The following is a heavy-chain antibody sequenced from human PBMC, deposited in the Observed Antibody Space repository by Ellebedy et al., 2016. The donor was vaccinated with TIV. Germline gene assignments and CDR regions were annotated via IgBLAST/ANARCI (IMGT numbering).Heavy chain of an antibody. CDR2: ITSSGSTI. CDR3: ARAGGRTSTGSGFY. Sequence: GESLKISCACPGFTVRDYFLSLVRPAPWKGLEWVSYITSSGSTIYYADSVKGRFTVARDNAKNSLYRQMNSLRGEATAVFYCARAGGRTSTGSGFYWGQGTRVTVST. V-gene: IGHV3-11*01. D-gene: IGHD2-2*01. J-gene: IGHJ4*02. CDR1: GFTVRDYF.